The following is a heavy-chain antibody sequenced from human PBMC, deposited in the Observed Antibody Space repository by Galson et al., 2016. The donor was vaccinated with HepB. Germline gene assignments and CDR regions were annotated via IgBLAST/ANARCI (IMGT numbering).Heavy chain of an antibody. CDR2: ITWNSGAI. V-gene: IGHV3-9*01. D-gene: IGHD2-8*01. J-gene: IGHJ6*02. Sequence: SLRLSCAASGFTFGDYAMHWVRQAPGKGLEGVSGITWNSGAIAYADSGKGRFTISRDNAKNTPYLQMNSLRGDDPALYYCAKDKVSFYYYGMEFWGQGTTVTVSS. CDR1: GFTFGDYA. CDR3: AKDKVSFYYYGMEF.